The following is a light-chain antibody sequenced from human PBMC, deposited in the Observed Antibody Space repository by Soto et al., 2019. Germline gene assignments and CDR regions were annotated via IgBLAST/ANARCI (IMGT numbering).Light chain of an antibody. J-gene: IGKJ1*01. Sequence: EIVMSQSPATLSVSPGERATLSCRASQSVSSNLAWYQQKPGQAPRLLIYGASTRAAGIPATFSGSGSGTEFTLTISSLQSEDFAVYYCHQYHSWPWTFGQGTKVEIK. CDR3: HQYHSWPWT. CDR2: GAS. V-gene: IGKV3-15*01. CDR1: QSVSSN.